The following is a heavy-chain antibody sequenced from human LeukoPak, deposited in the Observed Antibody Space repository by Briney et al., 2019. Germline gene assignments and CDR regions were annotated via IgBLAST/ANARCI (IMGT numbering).Heavy chain of an antibody. D-gene: IGHD2-21*01. CDR3: ARDPDILLGVNFDY. CDR1: GFTFSSSW. CDR2: INQDGSKQ. J-gene: IGHJ4*02. V-gene: IGHV3-7*01. Sequence: PGGSLRPSCSASGFTFSSSWMNWVRQAPGKGLEWVANINQDGSKQNYVDSVKGRFTVSRDNAQNSLYLQMHSLRAEDTAVYYCARDPDILLGVNFDYWGQGALVIVSS.